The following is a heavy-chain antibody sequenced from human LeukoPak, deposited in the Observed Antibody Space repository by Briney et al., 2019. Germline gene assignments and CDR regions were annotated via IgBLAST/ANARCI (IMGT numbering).Heavy chain of an antibody. D-gene: IGHD3-22*01. CDR1: GFTLSSYW. J-gene: IGHJ3*02. CDR2: IKQDGSEK. V-gene: IGHV3-7*04. CDR3: ARDSSGYYGFDAFDI. Sequence: GGSLTLSCAASGFTLSSYWMRWLGPAPGKGREGVANIKQDGSEKYYVDSVKDRFTISRDNAKNSLYLQMYSLRAEYTAVYYCARDSSGYYGFDAFDIWGQGTMVTVSS.